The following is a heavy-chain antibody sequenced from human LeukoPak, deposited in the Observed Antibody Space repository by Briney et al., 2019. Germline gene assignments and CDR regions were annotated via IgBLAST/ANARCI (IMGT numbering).Heavy chain of an antibody. V-gene: IGHV4-30-4*01. D-gene: IGHD3-9*01. CDR1: GGSISSGDYY. J-gene: IGHJ4*02. Sequence: KPSETLSLTCTVSGGSISSGDYYWSWIRQPPGKGLEWIGYIHYSGSTYYSPSLKSRLTISIDKSKNQFSLRLRSVTAADTAVYYCARRGDVRTYDTSTGSLLPRHFDRWGQGTLVTVSS. CDR3: ARRGDVRTYDTSTGSLLPRHFDR. CDR2: IHYSGST.